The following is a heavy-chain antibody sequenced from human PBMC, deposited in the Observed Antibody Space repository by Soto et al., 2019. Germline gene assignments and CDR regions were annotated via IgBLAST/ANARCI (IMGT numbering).Heavy chain of an antibody. CDR3: ARLYCSSPSCYSVGAFDT. Sequence: GGSLRLSCAASGFTFSNYGMHWVRQAPGKGLEWVALIWFDGSDKYYADSVKGRFTMSRDNSKDTVFLQMNSLRAEDTAMYYCARLYCSSPSCYSVGAFDTRGQGTMVTVSS. J-gene: IGHJ3*02. V-gene: IGHV3-33*01. CDR2: IWFDGSDK. CDR1: GFTFSNYG. D-gene: IGHD2-2*01.